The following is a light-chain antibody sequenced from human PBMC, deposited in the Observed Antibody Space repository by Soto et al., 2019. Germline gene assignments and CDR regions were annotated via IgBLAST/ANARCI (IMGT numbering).Light chain of an antibody. CDR1: QSVSGS. V-gene: IGKV3-15*01. CDR2: DAS. Sequence: EIVMTQSPATLSVSPGERATLSCRASQSVSGSLAWYQQRPGQAPRLLIYDASTRATGVPARFGGSGSGTEFTLTISSLQSEDFAVYYCQHYDIWPPWTFGQGTKVDIK. CDR3: QHYDIWPPWT. J-gene: IGKJ1*01.